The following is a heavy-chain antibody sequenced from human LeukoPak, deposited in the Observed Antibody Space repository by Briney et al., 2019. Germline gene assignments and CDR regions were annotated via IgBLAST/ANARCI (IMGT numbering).Heavy chain of an antibody. CDR2: INHSGST. Sequence: SETLSLTCAVYGGSFSGYYWSWIRQPPGKGLEWIGEINHSGSTNYNPSLKSRVTISVDTSKNQFSLKLSSVTAADTAVYYCARAPFWSGFRHNRIDYWGQGTLVTVSS. J-gene: IGHJ4*02. V-gene: IGHV4-34*01. CDR1: GGSFSGYY. CDR3: ARAPFWSGFRHNRIDY. D-gene: IGHD3-3*01.